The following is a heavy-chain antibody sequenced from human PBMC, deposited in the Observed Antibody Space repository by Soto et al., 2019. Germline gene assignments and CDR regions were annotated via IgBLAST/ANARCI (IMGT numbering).Heavy chain of an antibody. CDR3: ARGEQQKPIYYYYYYGMDV. Sequence: PGGSLRLSCAASGFTFSSYAMHWVRQAPGKGLEWVAVISYDGSNKYYADSVKGRFTISRDNSKNTLYLQMNSLRAEDTAVYYCARGEQQKPIYYYYYYGMDVWGQGTTVTVSS. CDR2: ISYDGSNK. CDR1: GFTFSSYA. D-gene: IGHD6-13*01. J-gene: IGHJ6*02. V-gene: IGHV3-30-3*01.